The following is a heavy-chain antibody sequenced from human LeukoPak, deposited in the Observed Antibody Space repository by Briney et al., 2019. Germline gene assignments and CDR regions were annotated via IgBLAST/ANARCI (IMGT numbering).Heavy chain of an antibody. CDR3: ARAPGYCSTTSCEYYYYTDV. Sequence: SETLSLTCTVSGGSLSSYYWSWIRQPAGKGLEWIGRVYTSGSTNYNPSLKSRVTMSIDTSKNQFSLEVSSVTAADTAVYYCARAPGYCSTTSCEYYYYTDV. V-gene: IGHV4-4*07. CDR1: GGSLSSYY. CDR2: VYTSGST. J-gene: IGHJ6*03. D-gene: IGHD2-2*01.